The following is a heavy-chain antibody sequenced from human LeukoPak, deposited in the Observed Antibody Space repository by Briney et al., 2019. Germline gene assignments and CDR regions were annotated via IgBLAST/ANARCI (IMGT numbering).Heavy chain of an antibody. CDR1: GFTFSSYG. J-gene: IGHJ4*02. D-gene: IGHD1-1*01. V-gene: IGHV3-21*05. Sequence: GGSLRLSRAASGFTFSSYGMHWVRQPPGKGLEWLSYISGNSGDINYADSVKGRFTVSRDNAKNSLYLQMNSLRVEDTAVYYCARDPRTVRIWGQGTLVTVSS. CDR2: ISGNSGDI. CDR3: ARDPRTVRI.